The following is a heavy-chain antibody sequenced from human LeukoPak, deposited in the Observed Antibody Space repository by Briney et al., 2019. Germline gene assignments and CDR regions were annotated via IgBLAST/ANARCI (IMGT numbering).Heavy chain of an antibody. D-gene: IGHD2-21*02. CDR2: ISDIGTTT. Sequence: GGSLRLSCAASGFTFSSYSINWVRQAPGKGLEWVSYISDIGTTTHYADSVKGRFTIFRDNAKNSVYLLMDSLMAEDTAIYYCARDRSKVTAYDDALDIWGQGTMVTVSS. J-gene: IGHJ3*02. V-gene: IGHV3-48*04. CDR1: GFTFSSYS. CDR3: ARDRSKVTAYDDALDI.